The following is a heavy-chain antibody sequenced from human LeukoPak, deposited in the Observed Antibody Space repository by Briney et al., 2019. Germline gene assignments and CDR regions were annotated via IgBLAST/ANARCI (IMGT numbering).Heavy chain of an antibody. D-gene: IGHD6-25*01. CDR2: IKQDGSEK. CDR1: GFTFSSYW. J-gene: IGHJ4*02. V-gene: IGHV3-7*01. CDR3: ARLSGFTETSHFDS. Sequence: GGSLRLSCAASGFTFSSYWMSWVRQAPGKGLEWVANIKQDGSEKYYVDSVKGRFTISRDNAKTSLYLQTNSLRADDTAVYYCARLSGFTETSHFDSWGQGALVTVSS.